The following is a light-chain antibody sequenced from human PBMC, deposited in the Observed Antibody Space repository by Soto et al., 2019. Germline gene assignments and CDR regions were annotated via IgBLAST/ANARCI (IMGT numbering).Light chain of an antibody. CDR3: QQYGSSPHT. V-gene: IGKV3-20*01. CDR2: DVS. J-gene: IGKJ2*01. CDR1: QSVSSIS. Sequence: EIVLTQSPGTLSLSPGERSTLSFMSSQSVSSISLAWYQQKPGQAPRLLIYDVSIRAAGVPDRFSGSGSGTDFTLTISRLEPEDFAVYSCQQYGSSPHTFGQGTKVDIK.